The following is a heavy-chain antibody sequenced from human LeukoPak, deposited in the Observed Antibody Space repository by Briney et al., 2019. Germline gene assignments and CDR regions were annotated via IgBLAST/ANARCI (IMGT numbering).Heavy chain of an antibody. J-gene: IGHJ4*02. Sequence: SGTLSLTCTVSGGSVSSSSYYWGWIRQPPGKGLEWIGSIYDSGYTYYNPSLNIRVTISVDTSKNQFSLKLTSVTAADTAVYYCARHEPLGRGAWDYWGQGILVTVSS. CDR2: IYDSGYT. CDR3: ARHEPLGRGAWDY. D-gene: IGHD1-14*01. V-gene: IGHV4-39*01. CDR1: GGSVSSSSYY.